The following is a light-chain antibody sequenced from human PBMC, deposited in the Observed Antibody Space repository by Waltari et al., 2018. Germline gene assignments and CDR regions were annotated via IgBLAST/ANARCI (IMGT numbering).Light chain of an antibody. CDR1: QGINKW. J-gene: IGKJ4*01. Sequence: DIQMTRSPSSVSASIGDRVTITCRASQGINKWLVWYQQKPGKAPNVLIYAASILQSGVPSRFSGSGFGTDFTLTISSLQPEDFATYFCQQANSLPFTFGGGTKVEIK. CDR2: AAS. V-gene: IGKV1-12*02. CDR3: QQANSLPFT.